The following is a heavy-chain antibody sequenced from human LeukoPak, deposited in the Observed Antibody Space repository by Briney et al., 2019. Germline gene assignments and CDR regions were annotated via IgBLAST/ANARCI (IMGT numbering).Heavy chain of an antibody. D-gene: IGHD2-2*01. CDR1: GFTFSSYA. CDR3: AKDLYCSSTSCYMDV. CDR2: LSGPAFST. J-gene: IGHJ6*03. V-gene: IGHV3-23*01. Sequence: GGSLRLSCAASGFTFSSYAMSWVRQARGKGLEWVSGLSGPAFSTYYADSVKGRFTISRDNSNNTPYLQMNSLRAEDTAVYYCAKDLYCSSTSCYMDVWGIGTTATVSS.